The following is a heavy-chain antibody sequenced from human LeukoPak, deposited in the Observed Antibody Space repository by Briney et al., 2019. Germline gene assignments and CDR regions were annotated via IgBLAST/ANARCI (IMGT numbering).Heavy chain of an antibody. D-gene: IGHD1-7*01. Sequence: GGSLRLSCAASGFTVSSIYMSWVRQAPGKGLEWVSVIYSGGTTYYANSVKGRFTTSRDKNSLFLQMNSVRAEDTAVYYCVGWGISGITNHWGQGTLVTVSS. CDR3: VGWGISGITNH. CDR1: GFTVSSIY. CDR2: IYSGGTT. J-gene: IGHJ4*02. V-gene: IGHV3-53*01.